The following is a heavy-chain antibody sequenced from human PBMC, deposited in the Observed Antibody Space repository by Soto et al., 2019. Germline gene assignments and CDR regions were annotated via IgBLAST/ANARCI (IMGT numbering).Heavy chain of an antibody. CDR1: GGTFSSYT. CDR2: IIPILGIA. CDR3: ARDIGGYSDYVQEDN. V-gene: IGHV1-69*04. J-gene: IGHJ4*02. Sequence: QVQLVHSGAEVKKPGSSVKVSCKASGGTFSSYTISWVRQAPGQGLEWMGRIIPILGIANYAQKFQGRVTITADKSTSTAYMELSSLRSEDTAVYYCARDIGGYSDYVQEDNWGQGPLVTVSS. D-gene: IGHD5-12*01.